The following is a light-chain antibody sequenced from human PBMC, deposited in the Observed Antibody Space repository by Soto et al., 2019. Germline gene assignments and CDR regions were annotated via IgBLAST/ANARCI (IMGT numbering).Light chain of an antibody. Sequence: SYELTQPPSVSVAPGTTARLTCGGNNIGSKSVHWYQQKPGQAPVLVIYYDSDRPSGIPERFSGSNSGNTATLTISRVEAGDEADYYCQVWDSSSDHPVFGGGTKLTVL. CDR2: YDS. J-gene: IGLJ3*02. CDR3: QVWDSSSDHPV. V-gene: IGLV3-21*04. CDR1: NIGSKS.